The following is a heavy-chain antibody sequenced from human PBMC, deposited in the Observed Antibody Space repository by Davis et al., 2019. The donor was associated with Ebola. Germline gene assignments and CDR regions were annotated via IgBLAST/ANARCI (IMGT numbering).Heavy chain of an antibody. CDR2: IYSGST. CDR1: GGSISSYY. D-gene: IGHD1-26*01. V-gene: IGHV4-59*12. J-gene: IGHJ4*02. CDR3: ARGGVGTNFDY. Sequence: MPGGSLRLSCTVSGGSISSYYWSWIRQPPGKGLEWIGYIYSGSTNYNPSLKSRVTISVDKSKNQFALRLSSLTAADTAVYYCARGGVGTNFDYWGQGALVTVSS.